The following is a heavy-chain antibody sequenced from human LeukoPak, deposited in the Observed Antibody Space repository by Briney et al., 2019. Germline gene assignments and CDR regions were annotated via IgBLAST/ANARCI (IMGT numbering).Heavy chain of an antibody. CDR1: GFTFSSYW. CDR2: INSDGSST. V-gene: IGHV3-74*01. J-gene: IGHJ3*02. D-gene: IGHD3-10*01. Sequence: SGGSLRLSCAASGFTFSSYWMHWVRQAPGKGLVWVSRINSDGSSTSYADSVKGRFTISRDNAKNTLYLQMNSLRAEDTAVYYCATLGMQVTQDAFDIWGQGTMVTVSS. CDR3: ATLGMQVTQDAFDI.